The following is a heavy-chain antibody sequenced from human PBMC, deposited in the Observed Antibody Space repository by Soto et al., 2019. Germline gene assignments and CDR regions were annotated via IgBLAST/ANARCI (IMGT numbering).Heavy chain of an antibody. Sequence: GGSLRLSCAASGFTFSSYWMSWVRQAPGKGLEWVANIKQDGSEKYYVDSVKGRFTISRDNAKNSLYLQMNSLRAEDTAVYYCARDGPHIHGDYIPFDLWGRGTLVTVSS. CDR3: ARDGPHIHGDYIPFDL. CDR1: GFTFSSYW. CDR2: IKQDGSEK. J-gene: IGHJ2*01. D-gene: IGHD4-17*01. V-gene: IGHV3-7*01.